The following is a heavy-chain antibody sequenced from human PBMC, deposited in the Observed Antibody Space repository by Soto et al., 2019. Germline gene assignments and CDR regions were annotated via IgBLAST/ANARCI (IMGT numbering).Heavy chain of an antibody. CDR3: AINGATFDP. Sequence: QVQLVESGGGLVKPGGSLRVSCTASGFPFSGYDMSWIRQAPGKGLEWGSYITTSGATIYYADSVRGRFTVSRDNAKNSLYLLMNGLRAEDTALYYCAINGATFDPWGQGTLVTVSS. D-gene: IGHD1-1*01. CDR2: ITTSGATI. CDR1: GFPFSGYD. V-gene: IGHV3-11*01. J-gene: IGHJ5*02.